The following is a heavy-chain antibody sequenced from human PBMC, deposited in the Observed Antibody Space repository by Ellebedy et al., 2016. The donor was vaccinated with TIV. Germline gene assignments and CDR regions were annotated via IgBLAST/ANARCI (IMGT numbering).Heavy chain of an antibody. D-gene: IGHD6-19*01. CDR2: INHSGSS. Sequence: SETLSLTXAVYGGTFSDYYWSWIRQPPGKGLEWIGEINHSGSSNYNPSLKSRVTISVDTSKNQFSLKLRSLTAADTAVYYCARGTVALQRLKCFDSWGQGTLVTVSS. V-gene: IGHV4-34*01. J-gene: IGHJ4*02. CDR1: GGTFSDYY. CDR3: ARGTVALQRLKCFDS.